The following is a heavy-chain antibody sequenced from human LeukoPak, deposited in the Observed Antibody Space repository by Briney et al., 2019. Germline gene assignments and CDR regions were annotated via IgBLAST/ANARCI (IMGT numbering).Heavy chain of an antibody. D-gene: IGHD3-22*01. CDR3: ARDRRNYYDSSGYSLDY. V-gene: IGHV3-9*01. CDR2: ISWNSGSI. Sequence: TGRSLRLSCAASGFTFDDYAMHWVRQAPGKGLEWVSGISWNSGSIGYADSVKGRFTISRDNAKNSLYLQMNSLRAEDTAVYYCARDRRNYYDSSGYSLDYWGQGTLVTVSS. CDR1: GFTFDDYA. J-gene: IGHJ4*02.